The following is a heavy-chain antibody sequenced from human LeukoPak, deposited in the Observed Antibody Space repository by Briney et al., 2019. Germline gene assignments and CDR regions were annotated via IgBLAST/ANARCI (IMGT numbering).Heavy chain of an antibody. V-gene: IGHV3-9*01. CDR1: GFTFDDYA. Sequence: GGSLRLSCAASGFTFDDYAMHWVRQAPGKGLEWVSDISRNSGSIGYADSVKGRFTTSRDNAKNSLYLQMNSLRAEDTALYYCAKSRYRGSYYYYYMDVWGKGTTVTVSS. CDR3: AKSRYRGSYYYYYMDV. CDR2: ISRNSGSI. J-gene: IGHJ6*03. D-gene: IGHD3-16*02.